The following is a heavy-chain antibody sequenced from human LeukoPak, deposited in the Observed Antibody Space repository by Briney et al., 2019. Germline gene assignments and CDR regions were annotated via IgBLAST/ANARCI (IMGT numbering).Heavy chain of an antibody. CDR2: IIPILGIA. J-gene: IGHJ4*02. D-gene: IGHD4-23*01. CDR1: GYTFTSYS. CDR3: ARGYYGGNSVY. V-gene: IGHV1-69*02. Sequence: RASVKVSCKASGYTFTSYSISWVRQAPGQGLEWMGRIIPILGIANYAQKFQGRVTITADKSTSTAYMELSSLRSEDTAVYYCARGYYGGNSVYWGQGTLVTVSS.